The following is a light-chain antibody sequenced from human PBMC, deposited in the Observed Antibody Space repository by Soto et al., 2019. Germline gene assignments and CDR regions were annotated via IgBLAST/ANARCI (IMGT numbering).Light chain of an antibody. CDR3: HYGKSPPWT. CDR2: GAS. J-gene: IGKJ1*01. V-gene: IGKV3-20*01. CDR1: QSVSSTS. Sequence: EIVLTQSPGTLSLSPGERATPSCRASQSVSSTSLAWYQQKPGQAPKLLIGGASTRATGIPDRFSAGGSGTDFTLTISRLEPEDFAVYYCHYGKSPPWTFGQGTKVDIK.